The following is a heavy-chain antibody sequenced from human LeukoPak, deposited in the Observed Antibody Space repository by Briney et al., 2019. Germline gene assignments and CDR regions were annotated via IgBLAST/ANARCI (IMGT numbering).Heavy chain of an antibody. J-gene: IGHJ6*03. Sequence: SETLSLTCAVYGGSFSGYYWSWIRQPPGKGLEWIGEINHSGSTNYNPSLKSRVTISVDTSKNQFSLKLSSVTAADTAVYYCARGRYMDVWGKGTTVTVSS. CDR3: ARGRYMDV. V-gene: IGHV4-34*01. CDR2: INHSGST. CDR1: GGSFSGYY.